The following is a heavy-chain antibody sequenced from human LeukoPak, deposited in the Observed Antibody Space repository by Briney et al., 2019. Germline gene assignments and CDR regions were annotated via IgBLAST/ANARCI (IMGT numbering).Heavy chain of an antibody. J-gene: IGHJ6*03. Sequence: SETLSLTCAVYGGSFSGYYWSWIRQPPGKGLEWIGEINHSGSTNYNPSLKSRVTISVDTSKNQFSLKLSSVTAADTAVYYCARGRYMDVWGKGTTVTVSS. CDR3: ARGRYMDV. V-gene: IGHV4-34*01. CDR2: INHSGST. CDR1: GGSFSGYY.